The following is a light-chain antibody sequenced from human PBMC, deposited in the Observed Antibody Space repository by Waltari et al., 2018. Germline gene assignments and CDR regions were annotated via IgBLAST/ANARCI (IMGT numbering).Light chain of an antibody. CDR1: QSVGSNF. J-gene: IGKJ3*01. V-gene: IGKV3-20*01. Sequence: EIVLTQSPGTLSLSPGESATLSCRASQSVGSNFLAWYQKKPGQAPRPGIFDAPNRATGIPDRFSGSGSGTDFTLTISRLEPEDFATYYCLHYHDSPHTFGPGTTVDIK. CDR3: LHYHDSPHT. CDR2: DAP.